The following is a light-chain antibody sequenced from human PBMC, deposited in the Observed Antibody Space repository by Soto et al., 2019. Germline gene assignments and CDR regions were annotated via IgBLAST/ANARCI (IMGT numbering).Light chain of an antibody. V-gene: IGKV3-20*01. CDR2: GAS. CDR3: QQYGSSRT. Sequence: DIVFTQARVTLSFSAGERATLSCRASQSVTNSHLAWYQQRPGLPPRLLIYGASSRATGIPDRFSGSGSGTDFTLTISRLEPEDFAVYYCQQYGSSRTFGQGTKVDIK. J-gene: IGKJ1*01. CDR1: QSVTNSH.